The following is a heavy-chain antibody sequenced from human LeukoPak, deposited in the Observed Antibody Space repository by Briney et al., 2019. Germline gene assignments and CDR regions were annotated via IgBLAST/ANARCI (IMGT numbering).Heavy chain of an antibody. CDR2: ISAYSGST. D-gene: IGHD3-10*01. J-gene: IGHJ4*02. Sequence: GASVKVSCKASGYSFATYGFSWVRQAPGQGLEWMGWISAYSGSTNYAQKFQGRVTMTRDTSISTAYMELSRLRSDDTAVYYCASVPLNYYGSGSYQYWGQGTLVTVSS. CDR3: ASVPLNYYGSGSYQY. V-gene: IGHV1-18*01. CDR1: GYSFATYG.